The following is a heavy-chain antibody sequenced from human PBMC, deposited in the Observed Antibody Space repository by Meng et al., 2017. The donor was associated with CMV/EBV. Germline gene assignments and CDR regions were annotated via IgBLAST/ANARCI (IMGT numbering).Heavy chain of an antibody. V-gene: IGHV3-48*04. D-gene: IGHD3-3*01. CDR2: ISSSSSTI. J-gene: IGHJ4*02. CDR1: GFTFSSYS. CDR3: ARGQDYDLWSGSY. Sequence: GESLKISCAASGFTFSSYSMNWVRQAPGKGLEWVSYISSSSSTIYYADSVKGRFTISRDNAKNSLYLQMNSLRAEDTAVYYCARGQDYDLWSGSYRGQGTLVTVSS.